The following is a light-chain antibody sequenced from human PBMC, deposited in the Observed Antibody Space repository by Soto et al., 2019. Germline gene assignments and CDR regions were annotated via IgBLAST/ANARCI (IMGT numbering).Light chain of an antibody. Sequence: DIQMTQSPSSLSASVGDRVTMTCHASQDIIKYLSWYQQKPGKAPKLLIYDASNLETGGPSRFSGGGSGTDFTLTISSRRPEDIATYYWQQYESFPLSFGGGTKVEIK. CDR2: DAS. V-gene: IGKV1-33*01. J-gene: IGKJ4*01. CDR3: QQYESFPLS. CDR1: QDIIKY.